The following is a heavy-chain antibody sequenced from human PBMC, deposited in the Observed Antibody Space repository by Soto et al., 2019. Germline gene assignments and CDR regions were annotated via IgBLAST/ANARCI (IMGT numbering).Heavy chain of an antibody. J-gene: IGHJ6*02. V-gene: IGHV4-30-2*01. Sequence: LSLTCTVSNASVSSGTYSWSWVRQPPGKGREWIGYIYYSGTTYYTPSLKSRLTMSMDRANDHFSLNLTSVTAADTAVYFCARGHYYYGMDVWGQGITVTVSS. CDR2: IYYSGTT. CDR3: ARGHYYYGMDV. CDR1: NASVSSGTYS.